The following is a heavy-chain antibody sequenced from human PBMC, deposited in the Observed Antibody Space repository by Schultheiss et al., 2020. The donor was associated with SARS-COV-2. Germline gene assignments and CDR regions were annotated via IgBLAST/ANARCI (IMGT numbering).Heavy chain of an antibody. Sequence: SQTLSLTCTVSGGSISSSSYYWSWIRQPAGKGLEWIGRIYTSGSTNYNPSLKSRVTMSVDTSKNQFSLKLSSVTAADTAVYYCARDGYYYGSGHYYYYGMDVWGQGTTVTVSS. V-gene: IGHV4-61*02. J-gene: IGHJ6*02. CDR1: GGSISSSSYY. CDR2: IYTSGST. CDR3: ARDGYYYGSGHYYYYGMDV. D-gene: IGHD3-10*01.